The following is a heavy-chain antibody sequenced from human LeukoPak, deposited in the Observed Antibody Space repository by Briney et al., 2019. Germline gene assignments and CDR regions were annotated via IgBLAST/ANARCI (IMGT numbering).Heavy chain of an antibody. CDR1: GFTFSSYA. V-gene: IGHV3-30-3*01. D-gene: IGHD6-19*01. CDR2: ISYDGSNK. CDR3: ARAERQWLLAVFDY. Sequence: PGRSLRLSCAASGFTFSSYAMHWVRQAPGKGLEWVAVISYDGSNKYYADSVKGRFTISRDNSKNTLYLQMNSLRAEDTAVYYCARAERQWLLAVFDYWGQGTLVTVSS. J-gene: IGHJ4*02.